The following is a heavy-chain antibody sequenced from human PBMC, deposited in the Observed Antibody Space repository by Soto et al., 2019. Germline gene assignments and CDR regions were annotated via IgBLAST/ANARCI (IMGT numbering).Heavy chain of an antibody. CDR2: IRSKANSYAT. D-gene: IGHD3-3*01. CDR3: TRTGPGYDFWSGYYNDY. Sequence: EVQLVESGGGLVQPGGSLKLSCAASGFTFSGSAMHWVRQASGKGLEWVGRIRSKANSYATAYAASVKGRFTISRDDSKNTAYLEMNSLKTEDTAVYYCTRTGPGYDFWSGYYNDYWGQGTLVTVSS. CDR1: GFTFSGSA. J-gene: IGHJ4*02. V-gene: IGHV3-73*01.